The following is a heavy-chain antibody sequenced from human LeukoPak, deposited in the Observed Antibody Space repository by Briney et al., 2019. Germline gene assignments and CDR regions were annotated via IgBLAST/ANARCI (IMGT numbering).Heavy chain of an antibody. D-gene: IGHD5-18*01. J-gene: IGHJ4*02. V-gene: IGHV3-7*01. CDR3: ARDQRYSYGYQGY. CDR2: IKQDGSEK. Sequence: GXXLRLSCAASGFTFSSYWMSWVRQAPGKGLEWVANIKQDGSEKYYVDSVKGRFTISRDNAKNSLYLQMNSLRAEDTAVYYCARDQRYSYGYQGYWGQGTLVTVSS. CDR1: GFTFSSYW.